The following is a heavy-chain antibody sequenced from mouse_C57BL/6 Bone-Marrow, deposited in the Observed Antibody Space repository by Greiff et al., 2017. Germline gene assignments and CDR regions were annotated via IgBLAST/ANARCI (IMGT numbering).Heavy chain of an antibody. V-gene: IGHV1-81*01. Sequence: QVQLQQSGAELARPGASVKLSCKASGYTFTSYGISWVKQRTGQGLEWIGAIYPRSGNTYYNEKFKGKATLTADKSSSTAYMELRSLTSEDSAVYFCARGDLAWFAYWGQGTLVTVSA. J-gene: IGHJ3*01. CDR3: ARGDLAWFAY. CDR1: GYTFTSYG. CDR2: IYPRSGNT.